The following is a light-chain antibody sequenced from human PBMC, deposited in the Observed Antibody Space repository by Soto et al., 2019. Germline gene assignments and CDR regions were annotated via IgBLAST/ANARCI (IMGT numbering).Light chain of an antibody. CDR2: ATS. Sequence: DIQMTQSPSSLSASVGDRVTITCRASQSISSYLNWYQQKPGKAPKLLIYATSNLQSGVPSRFSGSGSGTDFTLTISSLQPEDFETYYCQQRYSTPRTFGQATKVDMK. CDR3: QQRYSTPRT. J-gene: IGKJ2*01. CDR1: QSISSY. V-gene: IGKV1-39*01.